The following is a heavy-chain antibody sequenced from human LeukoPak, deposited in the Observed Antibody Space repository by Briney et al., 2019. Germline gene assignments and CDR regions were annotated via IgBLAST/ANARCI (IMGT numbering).Heavy chain of an antibody. CDR2: ISGGGGSA. Sequence: GGSLRLSCAASGFTISSYARSWVRQAAGKGLEWVSAISGGGGSAYYADSVKGRYTLSRHNSKTTLYLQMNSLRAADTAVYYCAKEGGDYDFWGQGTLVTVSS. J-gene: IGHJ4*02. V-gene: IGHV3-23*01. CDR3: AKEGGDYDF. D-gene: IGHD4-17*01. CDR1: GFTISSYA.